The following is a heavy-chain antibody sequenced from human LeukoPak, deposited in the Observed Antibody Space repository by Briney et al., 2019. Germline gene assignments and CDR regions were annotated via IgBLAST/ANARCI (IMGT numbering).Heavy chain of an antibody. J-gene: IGHJ5*02. CDR3: ARVIYGSGTYYKGWFDP. V-gene: IGHV3-53*01. CDR2: IYSSGDT. D-gene: IGHD3-10*01. Sequence: GGSLRLSCAASGFNVSSNYMSWVRQAPRKGLEWVSVIYSSGDTYYADSVKGRFTISRDNSKNMLYLQMNGLRAEDTAVYYCARVIYGSGTYYKGWFDPWGQGTLVTVSS. CDR1: GFNVSSNY.